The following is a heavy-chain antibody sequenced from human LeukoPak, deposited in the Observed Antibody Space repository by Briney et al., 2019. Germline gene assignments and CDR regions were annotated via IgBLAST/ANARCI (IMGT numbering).Heavy chain of an antibody. CDR1: GGSISSGGYS. CDR2: IYHSGST. V-gene: IGHV4-30-2*01. Sequence: SQTLSLTCAVSGGSISSGGYSWSWIRQPPGKGLEWIGYIYHSGSTYYNPSLKSRVTISVDRSKNQFSLKLSSVTAADTAVYYCARARDFWSGYSDYYFDYWGQGTLVTVSS. J-gene: IGHJ4*02. CDR3: ARARDFWSGYSDYYFDY. D-gene: IGHD3-3*01.